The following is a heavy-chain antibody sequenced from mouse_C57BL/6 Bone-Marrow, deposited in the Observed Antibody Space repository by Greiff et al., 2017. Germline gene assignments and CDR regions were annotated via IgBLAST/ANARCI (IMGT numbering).Heavy chain of an antibody. J-gene: IGHJ3*01. Sequence: EVQLQQSGPELVKPGASVKIPCKASGYTFTDYNMDWVKQSHGKSLEWIGDINPNNGGTSYNQKFKGKATLTVDKSSSTAYMQLRSLTSEDTAVYYCARGAAQATTWFAYWGQGTLVTVSA. V-gene: IGHV1-18*01. CDR1: GYTFTDYN. CDR3: ARGAAQATTWFAY. CDR2: INPNNGGT. D-gene: IGHD3-2*02.